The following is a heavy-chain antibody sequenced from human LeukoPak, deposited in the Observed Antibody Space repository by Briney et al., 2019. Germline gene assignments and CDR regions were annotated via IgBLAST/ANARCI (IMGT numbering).Heavy chain of an antibody. CDR3: ARRHSRYCNSTSCDTRARVPYNWFDF. V-gene: IGHV4-38-2*02. CDR2: LYHSGGS. D-gene: IGHD2-2*02. Sequence: SETLSLTCTVSGYSITSGYYWGWIRQPPGKGLEWIGSLYHSGGSYYNPSLKSRVTISVDTSKNQFSLKLSSVTPADTTVYYCARRHSRYCNSTSCDTRARVPYNWFDFWGQGTLVTVSS. J-gene: IGHJ5*01. CDR1: GYSITSGYY.